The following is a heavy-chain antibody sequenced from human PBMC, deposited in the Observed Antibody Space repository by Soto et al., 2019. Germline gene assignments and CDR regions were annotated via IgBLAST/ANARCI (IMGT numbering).Heavy chain of an antibody. Sequence: VQLVESGGGVVQPGRSLRLSCAASGFTFSSYAMHWVRQAPGKGLEWVAVISYDGSNKYYADSVKGRFTISRDNSKNTLYLQMNSLRAEDTAVYYCARDRTRILEWLPRAYYYYGMDVWGQGTTVTVSS. CDR1: GFTFSSYA. CDR2: ISYDGSNK. J-gene: IGHJ6*02. CDR3: ARDRTRILEWLPRAYYYYGMDV. V-gene: IGHV3-30-3*01. D-gene: IGHD3-3*01.